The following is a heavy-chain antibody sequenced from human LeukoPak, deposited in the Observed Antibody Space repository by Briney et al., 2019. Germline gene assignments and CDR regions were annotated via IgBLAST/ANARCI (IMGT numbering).Heavy chain of an antibody. J-gene: IGHJ4*02. CDR1: GGSFSGYY. CDR3: ARGVTDPN. Sequence: PSETLSLTCAVYGGSFSGYYWSWIRQPPGKGLEWIGEINHSGSTNYNPSLKSRVNISLDTSKSQFSLKLNSVTAADTAVYYCARGVTDPNWGQGTLVTVSS. V-gene: IGHV4-34*01. D-gene: IGHD2-21*02. CDR2: INHSGST.